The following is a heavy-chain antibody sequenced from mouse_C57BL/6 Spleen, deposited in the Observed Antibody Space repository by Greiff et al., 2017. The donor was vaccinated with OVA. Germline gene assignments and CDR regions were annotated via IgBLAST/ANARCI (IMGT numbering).Heavy chain of an antibody. Sequence: EVQRVESGGGLVKPGGSLKLSCAASGFPFSDYGMHWVRQAPETGLEWVAYISSGSSTIYYADTVKGRFTISRDNAKNTLFLKMTSLRSEDTAMYDCARHSNYGGWFAYWGQGTLVTVSA. J-gene: IGHJ3*01. D-gene: IGHD2-5*01. V-gene: IGHV5-17*01. CDR1: GFPFSDYG. CDR2: ISSGSSTI. CDR3: ARHSNYGGWFAY.